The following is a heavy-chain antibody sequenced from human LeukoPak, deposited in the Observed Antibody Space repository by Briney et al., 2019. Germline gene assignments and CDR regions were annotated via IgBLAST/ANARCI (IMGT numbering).Heavy chain of an antibody. V-gene: IGHV4-4*02. J-gene: IGHJ4*02. D-gene: IGHD2-2*01. CDR1: GGSISSSNW. Sequence: SGTLSLTCAVSGGSISSSNWWSWVRQPPGKGLEWIGEIYHSGSTNYNPSLKSRVTISVDKSKNQFSLKLSSVTAADTAVYYCARYCSSTSCYAPGDYWGQGTLVTVSS. CDR3: ARYCSSTSCYAPGDY. CDR2: IYHSGST.